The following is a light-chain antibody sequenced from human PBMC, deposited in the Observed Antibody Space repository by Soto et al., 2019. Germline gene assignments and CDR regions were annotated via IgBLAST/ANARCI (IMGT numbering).Light chain of an antibody. V-gene: IGKV2-30*02. CDR1: QSLVHSDGNTY. CDR2: KVA. J-gene: IGKJ1*01. CDR3: MQGIHWAWT. Sequence: VVMTQSPLSLPVTLGQPASISCRSSQSLVHSDGNTYLNWFQQRPGQSPRRLIYKVANRDSGVPDRFSGSGGGLDFTLRLSRVEPEDVGVCSCMQGIHWAWTFGRGSKVELK.